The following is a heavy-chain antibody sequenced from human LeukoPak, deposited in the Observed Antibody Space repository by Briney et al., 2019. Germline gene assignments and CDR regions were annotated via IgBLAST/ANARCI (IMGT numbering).Heavy chain of an antibody. CDR3: ARGSSTMVRGVIDY. V-gene: IGHV3-7*01. CDR1: GFTFSSYW. D-gene: IGHD3-10*01. Sequence: GGSLRLSCAASGFTFSSYWMSWVRQAPGKGLERVANIKQDGSEKYYVDSVKGRFTISRDNAKNSLYLQMNSLRAEDTAVYYCARGSSTMVRGVIDYWGQGTLVTVSS. J-gene: IGHJ4*02. CDR2: IKQDGSEK.